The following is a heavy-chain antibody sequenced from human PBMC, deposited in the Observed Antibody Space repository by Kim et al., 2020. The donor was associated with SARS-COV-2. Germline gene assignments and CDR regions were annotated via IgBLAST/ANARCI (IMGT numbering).Heavy chain of an antibody. D-gene: IGHD6-13*01. J-gene: IGHJ5*02. CDR3: ARVISSSWYRNWFDP. CDR2: INHSGST. Sequence: SETLSLTCAVYGGSFSGYYWSWIRQPPGKGLEWIGEINHSGSTNYNPSLKSRVTISVDTSKNQYSLKLSSVTAADTAGYYCARVISSSWYRNWFDPWGQGTLVTVSS. CDR1: GGSFSGYY. V-gene: IGHV4-34*01.